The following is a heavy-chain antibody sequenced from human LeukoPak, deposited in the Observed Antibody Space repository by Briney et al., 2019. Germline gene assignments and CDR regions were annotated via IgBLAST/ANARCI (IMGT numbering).Heavy chain of an antibody. CDR2: IDPSDSYT. D-gene: IGHD2-2*01. V-gene: IGHV5-10-1*01. CDR1: GYSFTSYW. J-gene: IGHJ4*02. Sequence: GESLKISCKGSGYSFTSYWINWARQMPGKGLEWMGRIDPSDSYTNYSPSFQGHVTISADKSISTAYLQWSSLKASDTAMYYCARLEDVVVVPAAANDCWGQGTLVTVSS. CDR3: ARLEDVVVVPAAANDC.